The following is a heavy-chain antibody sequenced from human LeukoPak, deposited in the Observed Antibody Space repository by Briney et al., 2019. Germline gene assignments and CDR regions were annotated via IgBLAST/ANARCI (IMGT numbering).Heavy chain of an antibody. CDR3: ARRSGSDALDV. CDR1: GYSFTSYW. J-gene: IGHJ3*01. D-gene: IGHD3-10*01. CDR2: IYPGDSYT. Sequence: GESLKISCKGSGYSFTSYWIAWVRQMPGKGLEWMGIIYPGDSYTTYSPSFQGQVTISADKSISTAYLQWRSLKASDTAMYYCARRSGSDALDVWGQGTMVTVSS. V-gene: IGHV5-51*01.